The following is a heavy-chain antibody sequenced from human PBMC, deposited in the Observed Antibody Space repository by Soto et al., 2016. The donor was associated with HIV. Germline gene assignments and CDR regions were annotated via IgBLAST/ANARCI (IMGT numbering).Heavy chain of an antibody. J-gene: IGHJ4*02. CDR2: INSDGSST. D-gene: IGHD5-12*01. CDR1: GFTFSNYW. Sequence: EVQLVESGGGLVQPGGSLRLSCAASGFTFSNYWMHWVRQAPGKGLVWVSRINSDGSSTNYADSVKGRFSISRDNAKNTLYLQMNSLRAEDTAVYYCARDRGYSGYEYFDYVGPGNPGHRLL. CDR3: ARDRGYSGYEYFDY. V-gene: IGHV3-74*01.